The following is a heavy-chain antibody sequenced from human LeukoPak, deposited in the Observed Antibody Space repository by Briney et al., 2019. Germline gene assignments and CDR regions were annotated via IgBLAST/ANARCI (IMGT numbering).Heavy chain of an antibody. CDR1: GFTFDNYA. CDR3: ARDTSFNYGAHAMDV. Sequence: GGSLRLSCAASGFTFDNYAMNWVRQAPGRGLEWVLGISGSGVNTSYADSVKRRFTISRGNSKNTLYLQLNSLRGEDTAIYYCARDTSFNYGAHAMDVWGQGTTVTVSS. CDR2: ISGSGVNT. V-gene: IGHV3-23*01. J-gene: IGHJ6*02. D-gene: IGHD4/OR15-4a*01.